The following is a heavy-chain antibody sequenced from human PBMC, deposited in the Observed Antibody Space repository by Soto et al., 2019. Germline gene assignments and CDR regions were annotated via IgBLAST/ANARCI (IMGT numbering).Heavy chain of an antibody. J-gene: IGHJ4*02. CDR3: SRTARYYYGSGSYYRGHFDY. Sequence: SGPTLVNPTQTLTLTCTFSGFSLSTTGMCVSWIRQPPGKALEWLARIDWDDDEYYSTSLKTRITISKDTFRNQVVFTMTNMDPVDTATYYCSRTARYYYGSGSYYRGHFDYWGQGTLVTVSS. D-gene: IGHD3-10*01. CDR1: GFSLSTTGMC. V-gene: IGHV2-70*11. CDR2: IDWDDDE.